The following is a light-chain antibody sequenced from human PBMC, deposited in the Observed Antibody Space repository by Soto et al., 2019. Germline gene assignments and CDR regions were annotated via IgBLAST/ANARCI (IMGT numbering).Light chain of an antibody. J-gene: IGKJ1*01. CDR3: QQYDSSPPT. CDR2: GAS. Sequence: EIVMTQSPATLSVSPGERVTLSCRASESVSTNLAWYQQKAGQAPRLLIYGASTRATGIPDRFSGSGSGTDFALTISRLEPEDFAVYYCQQYDSSPPTFGQGTKVDIK. V-gene: IGKV3D-15*01. CDR1: ESVSTN.